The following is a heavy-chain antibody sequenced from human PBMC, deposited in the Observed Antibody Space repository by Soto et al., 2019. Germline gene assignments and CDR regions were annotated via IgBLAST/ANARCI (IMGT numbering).Heavy chain of an antibody. CDR1: GGSFSGYY. CDR3: ARGQSRYSSR. CDR2: IDPSGST. Sequence: QVQLQQWGAGQLKPSETLSLTCAVYGGSFSGYYWTWIRQPPGKGLEWIGEIDPSGSTKYNPSLKSRLTISLDTSKNQFSLKMTSVTAADTAVYYCARGQSRYSSRWGQGTLVTVSS. V-gene: IGHV4-34*01. J-gene: IGHJ4*02. D-gene: IGHD6-13*01.